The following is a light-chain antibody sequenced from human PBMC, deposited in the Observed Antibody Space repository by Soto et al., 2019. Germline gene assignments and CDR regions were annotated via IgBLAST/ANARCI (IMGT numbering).Light chain of an antibody. J-gene: IGLJ1*01. Sequence: QSALTQPPSASGTPRQRVTISCSGSSSNIGSNYVYWYQQLPGTAPKLLIYRNNQRPSGVPDRFSGSKSGTSASLAISGLRSEDEADYYCAAWDDSLSGPVFGTGTKVTV. CDR2: RNN. CDR3: AAWDDSLSGPV. CDR1: SSNIGSNY. V-gene: IGLV1-47*01.